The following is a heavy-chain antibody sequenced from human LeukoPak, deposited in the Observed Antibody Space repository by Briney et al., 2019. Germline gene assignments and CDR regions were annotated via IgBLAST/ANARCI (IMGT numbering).Heavy chain of an antibody. J-gene: IGHJ4*02. Sequence: PGGSLRLSCAASGFTFSSYGMHLVRQAPGKGLEWVAFIWYDGSNKYYAVSVKGRFTISRDNSTNTLYLQMNSLRAEDTAVYYCAKPPSVVVADWGQGTLVTVSS. CDR2: IWYDGSNK. D-gene: IGHD2-15*01. V-gene: IGHV3-30*02. CDR3: AKPPSVVVAD. CDR1: GFTFSSYG.